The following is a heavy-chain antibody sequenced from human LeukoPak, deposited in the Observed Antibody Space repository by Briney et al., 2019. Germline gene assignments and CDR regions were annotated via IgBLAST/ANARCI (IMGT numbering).Heavy chain of an antibody. D-gene: IGHD1-26*01. CDR3: ARDREGATIVGTFDY. V-gene: IGHV4-38-2*02. CDR2: ICHSGST. Sequence: PSETLSLTCAVSGYSISSGYYWGWIRPPPGKGLEWIGSICHSGSTYYNPSLKSRVTISVDTSKNQFSLKLSSVTAADTAVYYCARDREGATIVGTFDYWGQGTLVTVSS. CDR1: GYSISSGYY. J-gene: IGHJ4*02.